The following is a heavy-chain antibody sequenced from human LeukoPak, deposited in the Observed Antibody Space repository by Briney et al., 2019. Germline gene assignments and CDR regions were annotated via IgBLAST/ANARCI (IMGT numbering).Heavy chain of an antibody. Sequence: GGSLRLSCAASGFTFSRYEMNWVRQAPGKGLEWVSYITSSGSTIYYADSVKGRFTISRDNAKNSLYLQMNSPRAEDTAVYYCARVTYSSLDYWGQGTLVTVSS. CDR2: ITSSGSTI. J-gene: IGHJ4*02. CDR1: GFTFSRYE. CDR3: ARVTYSSLDY. V-gene: IGHV3-48*03. D-gene: IGHD4-11*01.